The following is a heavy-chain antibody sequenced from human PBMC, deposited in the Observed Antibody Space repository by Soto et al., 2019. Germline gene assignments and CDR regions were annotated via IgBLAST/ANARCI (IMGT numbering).Heavy chain of an antibody. CDR1: GGSITSSSYY. CDR3: ARSKSYYRAYYYYYGMDV. J-gene: IGHJ6*02. CDR2: IYYSGST. V-gene: IGHV4-31*03. D-gene: IGHD3-10*01. Sequence: PSETLSLTCTVSGGSITSSSYYWSWIRQHPGKGLEWIGYIYYSGSTYYNPSLKSRVTISVDTSKNQFSLKLSSVTAADTAVYNCARSKSYYRAYYYYYGMDVWGQGTTVTVSS.